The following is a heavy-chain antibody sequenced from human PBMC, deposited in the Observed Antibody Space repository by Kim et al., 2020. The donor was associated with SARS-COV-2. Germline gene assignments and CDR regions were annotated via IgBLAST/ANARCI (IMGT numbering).Heavy chain of an antibody. CDR3: ARHGSSWYRYYYYYMDV. D-gene: IGHD6-13*01. CDR1: GGSISSSSYY. J-gene: IGHJ6*03. Sequence: SETLSLTCTVSGGSISSSSYYWGWIRQPPGKGLEWIGSIYYSGSTYYNPSLKSRVTISVDTSKNQFSLKLSSVTAADTAVYYCARHGSSWYRYYYYYMDVWGKGTTVTVSS. V-gene: IGHV4-39*01. CDR2: IYYSGST.